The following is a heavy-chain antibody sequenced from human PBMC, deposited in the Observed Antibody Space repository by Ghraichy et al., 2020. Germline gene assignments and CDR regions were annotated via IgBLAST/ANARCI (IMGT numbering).Heavy chain of an antibody. V-gene: IGHV4-59*08. CDR1: GGSISSFY. Sequence: SQTLSLTCTVSGGSISSFYWSWIRQPPGRGLEWIGYVFYSGSTNCNPSLKSRVTISVDTSKNQFSLKLNSVTAADTAVYYCARQWLGDKGMDVWGQGTTVTVSS. J-gene: IGHJ6*02. CDR2: VFYSGST. CDR3: ARQWLGDKGMDV. D-gene: IGHD1-26*01.